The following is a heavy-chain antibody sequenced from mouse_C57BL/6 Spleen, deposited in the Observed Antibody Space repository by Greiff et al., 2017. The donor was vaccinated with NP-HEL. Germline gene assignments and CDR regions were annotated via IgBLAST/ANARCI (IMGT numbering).Heavy chain of an antibody. J-gene: IGHJ4*01. CDR1: GFTFSDYG. V-gene: IGHV5-17*01. CDR2: ISSGSSTI. Sequence: EVHLVESGGGLVKPGGSLKLSCAASGFTFSDYGMHWVRQAPEKGLEWVAYISSGSSTIYYADTVKGRFTISRDNAKNTLFLQMTSLRSEDTAMYYCARDYYSNEDYAMDYWGQGTSVTVSS. CDR3: ARDYYSNEDYAMDY. D-gene: IGHD2-5*01.